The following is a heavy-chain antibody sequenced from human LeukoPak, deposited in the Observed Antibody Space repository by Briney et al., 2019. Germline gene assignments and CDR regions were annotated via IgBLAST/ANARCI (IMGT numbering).Heavy chain of an antibody. CDR1: GGSISSYY. Sequence: SETLSLTCTVSGGSISSYYWSWIRQPPGKGLEWIGSIYYSGSTHYTPSLESRVTISLDTSKNQLSLKLRSVIAGDTAVYYCARHYTYGYWYFDLWGRGALVTVSS. CDR3: ARHYTYGYWYFDL. J-gene: IGHJ2*01. CDR2: IYYSGST. V-gene: IGHV4-59*04. D-gene: IGHD3-3*01.